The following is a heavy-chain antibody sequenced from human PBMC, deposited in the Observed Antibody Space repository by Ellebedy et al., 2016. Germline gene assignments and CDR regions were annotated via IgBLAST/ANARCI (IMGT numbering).Heavy chain of an antibody. V-gene: IGHV2-5*01. CDR1: GFSLNTNQVV. Sequence: SGPTLVKPTQTLTLTCTFSGFSLNTNQVVVGWVRQPPGQALEWLAFVYGNDDKRYSPSLRTRVTITKDTSKNQVVLTITNMDPVDTATYFCVHRTTVTSVDYWGRGTLVTVSA. J-gene: IGHJ4*02. CDR3: VHRTTVTSVDY. D-gene: IGHD4-17*01. CDR2: VYGNDDK.